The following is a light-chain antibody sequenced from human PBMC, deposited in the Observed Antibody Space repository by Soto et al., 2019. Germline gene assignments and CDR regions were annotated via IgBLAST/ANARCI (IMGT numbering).Light chain of an antibody. V-gene: IGLV2-8*01. CDR1: SRDIGGYDF. CDR3: SSYGGSNNLL. CDR2: DVF. J-gene: IGLJ2*01. Sequence: QSALTQPPSASGSPGQSVTISCTGTSRDIGGYDFVSWYQQHPGKAPKLMIYDVFKRPLGVPDRFSGSKSGNTASLTVSGLQADDEADYYCSSYGGSNNLLFGGGTKLTVL.